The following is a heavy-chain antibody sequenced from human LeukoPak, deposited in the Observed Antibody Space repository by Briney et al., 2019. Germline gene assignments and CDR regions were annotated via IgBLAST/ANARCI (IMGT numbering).Heavy chain of an antibody. J-gene: IGHJ3*02. CDR3: ACLTTADAFDI. CDR2: IYYSGST. Sequence: PSETLSLTCTVSGGSISTYYWTWIRQPPGKGLEWIGYIYYSGSTNYNPSLKSRVTISVDTSKNQFSLKLSSVTAADTAVYYCACLTTADAFDIWGQGTMVTVSS. D-gene: IGHD3-22*01. V-gene: IGHV4-59*01. CDR1: GGSISTYY.